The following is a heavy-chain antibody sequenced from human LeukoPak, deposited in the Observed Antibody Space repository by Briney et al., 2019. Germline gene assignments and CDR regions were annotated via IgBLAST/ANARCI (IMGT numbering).Heavy chain of an antibody. J-gene: IGHJ4*02. V-gene: IGHV4-34*01. CDR1: GGSFSGYY. CDR2: INHSGST. D-gene: IGHD6-19*01. Sequence: PSETLSLTCAVYGGSFSGYYWSWIRQPPGKGLEWIGEINHSGSTNYNPSLKSRVTISVDTSKNQFSLKLSSVTAADTAVYYCARFRPTYSSGWYGHGYWGQGTLVTVSS. CDR3: ARFRPTYSSGWYGHGY.